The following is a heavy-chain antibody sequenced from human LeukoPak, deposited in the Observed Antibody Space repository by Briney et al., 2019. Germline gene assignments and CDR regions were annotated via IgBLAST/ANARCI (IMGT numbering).Heavy chain of an antibody. CDR3: VNPGYCSSTSCPRGGDY. D-gene: IGHD2-2*01. CDR2: ISSNGGST. Sequence: PGGSLRLSCSASGFTFSSYAMHWVRQAPGKGLEYVSAISSNGGSTYYADSVKGRFTISRDNSKNTLYLQMSSLRAEDTAVYYCVNPGYCSSTSCPRGGDYWGQGTLVTVSS. V-gene: IGHV3-64D*06. J-gene: IGHJ4*02. CDR1: GFTFSSYA.